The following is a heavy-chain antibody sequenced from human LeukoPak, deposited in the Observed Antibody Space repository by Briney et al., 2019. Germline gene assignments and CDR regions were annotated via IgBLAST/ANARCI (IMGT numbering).Heavy chain of an antibody. CDR2: ISYEGSNK. V-gene: IGHV3-30*03. CDR3: GVRVVVPGIGRRPF. D-gene: IGHD2-15*01. CDR1: GFIFSSYD. J-gene: IGHJ4*02. Sequence: PGRSLRLSCAASGFIFSSYDMHWVRQAPGKGLEWVAVISYEGSNKNYADSVKGRVTISRDNSKNTLYLQMNSLRAEDTAVYYCGVRVVVPGIGRRPFWGQGTLVTVSS.